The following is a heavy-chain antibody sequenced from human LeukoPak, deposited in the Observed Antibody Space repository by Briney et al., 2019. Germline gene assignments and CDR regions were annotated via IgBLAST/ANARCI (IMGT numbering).Heavy chain of an antibody. D-gene: IGHD6-19*01. CDR1: GYTFSSYW. V-gene: IGHV3-7*05. CDR3: AREVGSGYIDY. Sequence: GGSLTLSCTASGYTFSSYWMTWVRQARGKGLEWVANIKQDGSDKYCVDSEEGRFTMSRDNAKNSLYLEMNGLRTEDTAIYYCAREVGSGYIDYWGQGTLVTVSA. J-gene: IGHJ4*02. CDR2: IKQDGSDK.